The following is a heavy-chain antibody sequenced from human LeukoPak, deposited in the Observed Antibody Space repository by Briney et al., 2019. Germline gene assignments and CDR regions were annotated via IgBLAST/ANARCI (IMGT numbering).Heavy chain of an antibody. CDR2: IYYSGST. J-gene: IGHJ4*02. Sequence: SETLSLPCTVSGGSISRYYSSWIRQPPGKGLEWIGYIYYSGSTNYNPSLKRRVTIPVDTSKNQFPLKLSSVTAADPAVYYCARVKEATISYFDYWGQGTLVTVSS. V-gene: IGHV4-59*01. CDR3: ARVKEATISYFDY. D-gene: IGHD5-12*01. CDR1: GGSISRYY.